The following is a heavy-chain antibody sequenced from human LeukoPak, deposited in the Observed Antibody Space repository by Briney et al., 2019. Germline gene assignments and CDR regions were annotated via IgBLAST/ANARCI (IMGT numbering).Heavy chain of an antibody. D-gene: IGHD3-10*01. CDR3: ARVLLWFGELSSYYYGMDV. CDR1: GDSICSSHYY. Sequence: SETLSLTCTVSGDSICSSHYYWGWIRQPPGKGLERIGSICYSERTYYNPSLKSHVTISVDTSKNQFSLKLSSVTAADAAVYYCARVLLWFGELSSYYYGMDVWGQGTTVTVSS. CDR2: ICYSERT. J-gene: IGHJ6*02. V-gene: IGHV4-39*01.